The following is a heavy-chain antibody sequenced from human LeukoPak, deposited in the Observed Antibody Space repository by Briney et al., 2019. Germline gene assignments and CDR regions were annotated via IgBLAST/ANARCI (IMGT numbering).Heavy chain of an antibody. J-gene: IGHJ4*02. V-gene: IGHV3-11*04. D-gene: IGHD6-13*01. CDR2: ISSSSDTI. Sequence: GGSLRLSCAASGFTFSDYYMSWIRQAPGKGLEWISYISSSSDTIYYADSVRGRFTISRDNAKTSLYLQMNSLRAEDTAVYYCARVYTTSSSWYGDFDYWGQGTLVTVSS. CDR1: GFTFSDYY. CDR3: ARVYTTSSSWYGDFDY.